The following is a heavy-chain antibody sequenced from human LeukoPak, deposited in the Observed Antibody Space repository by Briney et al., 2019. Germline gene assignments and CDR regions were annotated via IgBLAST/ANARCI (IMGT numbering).Heavy chain of an antibody. J-gene: IGHJ4*02. V-gene: IGHV3-21*04. CDR3: ARESGLMVYASDY. CDR1: GFTFSSYS. CDR2: ISSSSSYI. D-gene: IGHD2-8*01. Sequence: GGSLRLSCAASGFTFSSYSMNWVRQAPGKGLEWVSSISSSSSYIYYADSVKGRFTISRDNAKNSLYLQMNSLRAEDTAVYYCARESGLMVYASDYWGQGTLVTVSS.